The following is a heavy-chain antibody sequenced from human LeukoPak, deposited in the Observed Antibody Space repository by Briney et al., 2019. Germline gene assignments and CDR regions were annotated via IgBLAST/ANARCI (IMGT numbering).Heavy chain of an antibody. J-gene: IGHJ4*03. V-gene: IGHV3-33*01. CDR3: ARNRDGYSDY. D-gene: IGHD5-24*01. CDR2: LWSDGSAK. CDR1: GFSLTYYD. Sequence: GGSLRLSCAASGFSLTYYDMVWVRQAPGKGLEWVAVLWSDGSAKYYADFVRGRFAVSRDKSNNTLYLEMNGLRAEDTAAYYSARNRDGYSDYWGQGTQVSVSS.